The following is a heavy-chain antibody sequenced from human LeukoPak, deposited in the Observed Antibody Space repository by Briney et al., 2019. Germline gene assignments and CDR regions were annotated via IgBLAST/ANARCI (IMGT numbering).Heavy chain of an antibody. CDR3: ARVPAYYDYYYYGMDV. CDR1: GFTFSSYW. V-gene: IGHV3-74*01. D-gene: IGHD1-26*01. CDR2: INSDGSST. Sequence: PGGSLRLSCAASGFTFSSYWMHWVRQAPGKGLVWVSRINSDGSSTSYADSVKGRFTISRDNAKNTLYLQMNSLRAEDTAVYYCARVPAYYDYYYYGMDVWGQGTTVTVSS. J-gene: IGHJ6*02.